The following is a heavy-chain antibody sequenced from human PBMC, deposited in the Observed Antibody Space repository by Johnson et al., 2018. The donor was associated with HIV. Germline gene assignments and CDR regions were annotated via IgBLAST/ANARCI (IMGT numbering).Heavy chain of an antibody. V-gene: IGHV3-15*01. Sequence: VQLVESGGGLVKPGGSLRLSCAASGFTFNNAWISWVRQTPGKGLEWVGRIKSQTDGGTTDYAAPVKGRFTISRDDSKNTLYLQMNSLKTEDTAVYSCTTDWGSYHEYAFDIWGQGTMVTVSS. CDR3: TTDWGSYHEYAFDI. CDR1: GFTFNNAW. CDR2: IKSQTDGGTT. D-gene: IGHD1-26*01. J-gene: IGHJ3*02.